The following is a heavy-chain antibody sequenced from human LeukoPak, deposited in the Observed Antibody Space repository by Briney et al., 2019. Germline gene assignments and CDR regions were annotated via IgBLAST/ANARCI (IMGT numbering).Heavy chain of an antibody. CDR1: GFTFSSYA. CDR3: ARQIAAGGFDY. D-gene: IGHD6-13*01. J-gene: IGHJ4*02. Sequence: QSGGSLRLSCAASGFTFSSYAMHWVRQAPGKGLEWVAVISYDGSNKYYADSVKGRFTISRDNSKNTLYLQMNSLRAEDTAVYYCARQIAAGGFDYWGQGTLVTVSS. V-gene: IGHV3-30*04. CDR2: ISYDGSNK.